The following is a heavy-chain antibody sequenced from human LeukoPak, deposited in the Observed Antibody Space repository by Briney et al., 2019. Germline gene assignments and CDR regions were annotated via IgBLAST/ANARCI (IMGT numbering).Heavy chain of an antibody. J-gene: IGHJ6*02. CDR3: TRHSDKYCSGAGCYVYNFYGMDV. D-gene: IGHD2-15*01. Sequence: GGSLRLSCAASGLSFSGSAMHWVRQASGRGLEWLGRIRSKANSYVTAYAASVNGRFIISRDDSRNTAYLQMNSLRTEDTAAYYCTRHSDKYCSGAGCYVYNFYGMDVWGQGTTVTVSS. V-gene: IGHV3-73*01. CDR2: IRSKANSYVT. CDR1: GLSFSGSA.